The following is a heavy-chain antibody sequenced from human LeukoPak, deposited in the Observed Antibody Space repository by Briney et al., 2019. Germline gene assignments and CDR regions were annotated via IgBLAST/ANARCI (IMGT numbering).Heavy chain of an antibody. V-gene: IGHV3-23*01. CDR3: AKDGDSSGYYPSAFDI. D-gene: IGHD3-22*01. CDR1: GFTFSSYA. Sequence: PGGSLRLSCAASGFTFSSYAMSWVRQAPGKGLEWVSAISGSGGSTYYADSVKGRFTISRDNSKNTLYLQMNSLRAEDTAVYYCAKDGDSSGYYPSAFDIWGQGTMVTVSS. J-gene: IGHJ3*02. CDR2: ISGSGGST.